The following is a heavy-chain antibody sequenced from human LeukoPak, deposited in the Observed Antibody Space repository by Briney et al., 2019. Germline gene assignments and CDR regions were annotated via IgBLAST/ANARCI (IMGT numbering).Heavy chain of an antibody. Sequence: PGGSLRLSCEASGITFNIYWMHWVRQAPGKGLVWVSRINPDGTQTDYADSVKGRFTISRDNSKNTLYLQMNSLRADDTAVYYCSRVAAAAGLVIDYWGQGTLVTVSS. CDR3: SRVAAAAGLVIDY. D-gene: IGHD6-13*01. V-gene: IGHV3-74*01. CDR1: GITFNIYW. J-gene: IGHJ4*02. CDR2: INPDGTQT.